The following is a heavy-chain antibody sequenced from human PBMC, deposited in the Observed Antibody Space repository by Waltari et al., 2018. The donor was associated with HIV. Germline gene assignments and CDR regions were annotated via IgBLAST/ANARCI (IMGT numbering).Heavy chain of an antibody. V-gene: IGHV3-30*18. CDR3: AKDQSYGGNSGIFDY. CDR1: GFTFSSYG. D-gene: IGHD4-17*01. Sequence: VQLVESGGGVVQPGRSLRLSCAPSGFTFSSYGMHGVRQAPGKGLEWVAVISYDGSNKYYADSVKGRFTISRDNSKNTLYLQMNSLRAEDTAVYYCAKDQSYGGNSGIFDYWGQGTLVTVSS. J-gene: IGHJ4*02. CDR2: ISYDGSNK.